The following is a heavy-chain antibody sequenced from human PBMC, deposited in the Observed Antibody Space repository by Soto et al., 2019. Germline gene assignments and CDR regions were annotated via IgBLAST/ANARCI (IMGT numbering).Heavy chain of an antibody. CDR3: AKASIAAAGYPDYYYGMDV. V-gene: IGHV3-23*01. Sequence: GGSLRLPCAASGFTFSSYAMSWVRQAPGKGLEWVSAISGSGGSTYYADSVKGRFTISRDNSKNTLYLQMNSLRAEDTAVYYCAKASIAAAGYPDYYYGMDVWGQGTTVTVSS. D-gene: IGHD6-13*01. CDR2: ISGSGGST. CDR1: GFTFSSYA. J-gene: IGHJ6*02.